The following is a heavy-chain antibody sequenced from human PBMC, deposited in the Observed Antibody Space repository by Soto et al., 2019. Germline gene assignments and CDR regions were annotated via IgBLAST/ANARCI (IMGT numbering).Heavy chain of an antibody. V-gene: IGHV1-8*01. CDR2: MNPNSDNT. CDR1: GYTFASYD. CDR3: ARGRRYCSGGSCLNWFDP. Sequence: ASVKVSCKASGYTFASYDSKWVRQATGQGLEWMGWMNPNSDNTGYAQKFQGRVTMTRNTSISTAYMELSSPRSEDTAVYYCARGRRYCSGGSCLNWFDPWGQGTLVTVSS. D-gene: IGHD2-15*01. J-gene: IGHJ5*02.